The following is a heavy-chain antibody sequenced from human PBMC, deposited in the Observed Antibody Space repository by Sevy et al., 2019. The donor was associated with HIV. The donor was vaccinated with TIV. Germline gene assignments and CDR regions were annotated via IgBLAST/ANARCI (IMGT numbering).Heavy chain of an antibody. CDR3: AKGAVLAAALSGMDV. J-gene: IGHJ6*02. Sequence: GGSLRLSCAASGFTFDDYAMHWVRQAPGKGLEWVSLISWDGGSTYYADSVKGRFTISRDNSKNSLYLQMNSLRAEDTALYYCAKGAVLAAALSGMDVWGQGTTVTVSS. CDR2: ISWDGGST. D-gene: IGHD6-13*01. V-gene: IGHV3-43D*03. CDR1: GFTFDDYA.